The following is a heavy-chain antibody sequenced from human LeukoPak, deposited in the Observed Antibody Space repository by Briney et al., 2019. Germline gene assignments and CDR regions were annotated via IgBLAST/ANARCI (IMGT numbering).Heavy chain of an antibody. J-gene: IGHJ5*02. CDR1: GGSISSYY. Sequence: SETLSLTCTVSGGSISSYYWSWIRQPPGKGLEWIGYIYYSGSTNYNPSLKSRVTISVDTSKNQFSLKLSSVTAADTAVYYCASLAGSLLWFDPWGQGTLVTVSS. CDR2: IYYSGST. D-gene: IGHD1-26*01. CDR3: ASLAGSLLWFDP. V-gene: IGHV4-59*12.